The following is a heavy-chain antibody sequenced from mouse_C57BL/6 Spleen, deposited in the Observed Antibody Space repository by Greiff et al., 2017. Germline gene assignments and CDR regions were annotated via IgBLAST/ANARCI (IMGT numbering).Heavy chain of an antibody. CDR3: ARGGTTVVASYYFDY. Sequence: EVQRVESGGGLVKPGGSLKLSCAASGFTFSSYAMSWVRQTPEKRLEWVATISDGGSYTYYPDNVKGRFTISRDNAKNNLYLQMSHLKSEDTAMYYCARGGTTVVASYYFDYWGQGTTLTVSS. J-gene: IGHJ2*01. V-gene: IGHV5-4*01. CDR1: GFTFSSYA. CDR2: ISDGGSYT. D-gene: IGHD1-1*01.